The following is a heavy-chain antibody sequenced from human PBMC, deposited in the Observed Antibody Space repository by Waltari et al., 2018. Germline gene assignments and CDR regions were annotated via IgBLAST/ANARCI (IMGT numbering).Heavy chain of an antibody. D-gene: IGHD3-3*01. CDR3: VRGGSNGVVRPLDY. V-gene: IGHV3-74*01. CDR1: GFTFSMHW. CDR2: IKNDGRIT. J-gene: IGHJ4*02. Sequence: EVQLVESGGGLVQPGGSLRLSCVASGFTFSMHWMYLVCQGPGKGLVWVSLIKNDGRITDYADSVKGRFTISRDNAKNTLYLQMSSLRAEDTGVYYCVRGGSNGVVRPLDYWGQGTLVTVS.